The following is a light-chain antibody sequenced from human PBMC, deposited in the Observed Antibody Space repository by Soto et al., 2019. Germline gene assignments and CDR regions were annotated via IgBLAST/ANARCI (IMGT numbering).Light chain of an antibody. CDR2: EVS. V-gene: IGLV2-14*01. CDR1: SSDVGAYNF. J-gene: IGLJ3*02. Sequence: QSALTQPASVSGSPGQSITISCTGSSSDVGAYNFVSWFQQHPDKAPKLLIHEVSNRPSGVSNRFSGSKSGNTASLTISGRQAEDEADYYCTSFKTGDTWVFGGGTKLPVL. CDR3: TSFKTGDTWV.